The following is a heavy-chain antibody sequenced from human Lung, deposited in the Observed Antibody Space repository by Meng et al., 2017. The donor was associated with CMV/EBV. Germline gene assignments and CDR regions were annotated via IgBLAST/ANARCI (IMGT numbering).Heavy chain of an antibody. Sequence: PTLAKPTQSFTLTCSFTGFSRSTPGVGVAWIRQPPGKALEWLAAIYFNGNKRYSPALKTRLTIIKDTSKNGVVLTLTNVDPVDTATYYCEHRRDSFDYHGWDVRGQGTTVTVSS. D-gene: IGHD3-3*01. J-gene: IGHJ6*02. V-gene: IGHV2-5*01. CDR2: IYFNGNK. CDR3: EHRRDSFDYHGWDV. CDR1: GFSRSTPGVG.